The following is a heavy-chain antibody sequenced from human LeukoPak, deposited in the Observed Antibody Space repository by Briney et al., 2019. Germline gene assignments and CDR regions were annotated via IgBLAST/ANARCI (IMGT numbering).Heavy chain of an antibody. CDR1: GFTFSNYA. CDR3: AKARGIRYYYGMDV. V-gene: IGHV3-23*01. D-gene: IGHD1-26*01. J-gene: IGHJ6*02. CDR2: ISGSGTNT. Sequence: GGSLRLSSAASGFTFSNYAMSWVRQAPGKGLGWVSGISGSGTNTYYADSVKGRFTISRDNSKNTLYLQMNSLRAEDTAVYYCAKARGIRYYYGMDVWGQGTTVTVSS.